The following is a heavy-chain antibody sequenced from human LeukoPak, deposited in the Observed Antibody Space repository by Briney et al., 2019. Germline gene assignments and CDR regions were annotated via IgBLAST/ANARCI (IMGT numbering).Heavy chain of an antibody. CDR3: AKGHFDWLLIVDY. CDR2: ISSSSSYI. V-gene: IGHV3-21*01. D-gene: IGHD3-9*01. J-gene: IGHJ4*02. CDR1: GFTFSSYS. Sequence: TGGSLRLSCAASGFTFSSYSMNWVRQAPGKGLEWVSSISSSSSYIYYADSVKGRFTISRDNSKNTLYLQMNSLRAEDTAVYYCAKGHFDWLLIVDYWGQGTLVTVSS.